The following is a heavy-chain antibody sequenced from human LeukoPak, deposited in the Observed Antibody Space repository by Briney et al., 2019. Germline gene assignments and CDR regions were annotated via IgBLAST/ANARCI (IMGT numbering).Heavy chain of an antibody. V-gene: IGHV3-23*01. CDR3: AKDGRYCGYAFDI. CDR1: GFTFSSYA. D-gene: IGHD2-8*02. Sequence: PGGSLRLSCAASGFTFSSYAMSWVRQAPGKGLEWVSAISGSGGSTYYADSVKGRFTISRDNSKNTLYLQMNSLRAEETAVYYCAKDGRYCGYAFDIWGQGTMVTVSS. CDR2: ISGSGGST. J-gene: IGHJ3*02.